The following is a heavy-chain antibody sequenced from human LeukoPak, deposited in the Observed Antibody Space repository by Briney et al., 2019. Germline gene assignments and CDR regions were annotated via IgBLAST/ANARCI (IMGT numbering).Heavy chain of an antibody. CDR2: IKQDGSEK. CDR3: ARGADIVVVPAATAKGWVDAFDI. Sequence: QPGGSLRLSCAASGFTFSSYWMAWVRQAPGKGLEWVANIKQDGSEKYYVDSVKGRFTISRDNAKNSLYLQMNSLRAEDTAVYYCARGADIVVVPAATAKGWVDAFDIWGQGTMVTVSS. J-gene: IGHJ3*02. V-gene: IGHV3-7*04. D-gene: IGHD2-2*01. CDR1: GFTFSSYW.